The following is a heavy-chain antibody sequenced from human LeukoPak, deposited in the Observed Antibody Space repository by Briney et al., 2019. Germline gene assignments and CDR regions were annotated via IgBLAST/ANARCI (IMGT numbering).Heavy chain of an antibody. CDR3: ARRPSYGSGIRALFDASRRFWFDP. CDR2: IYYSGST. V-gene: IGHV4-39*01. D-gene: IGHD3-10*01. J-gene: IGHJ5*02. Sequence: SETLSLTCTVSGGSISSSSYYWGWIRQPPGKGLEWIGSIYYSGSTYYNPSLKSRVTISVDTSKNQFSLKLSSVTAADTAVYYCARRPSYGSGIRALFDASRRFWFDPWGQGTLVTVSS. CDR1: GGSISSSSYY.